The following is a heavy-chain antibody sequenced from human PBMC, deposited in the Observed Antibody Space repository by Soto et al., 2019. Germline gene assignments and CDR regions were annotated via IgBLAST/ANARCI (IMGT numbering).Heavy chain of an antibody. CDR2: ISGSGGST. J-gene: IGHJ4*02. D-gene: IGHD3-16*01. Sequence: GGSLRLSCAASGFTFSSYAMSWVRQAPGKGLEWVSAISGSGGSTYYADSVKGRFTISRDNSKNTVYLQMNSLRAEDTAVYYCAKIIGWVPYFFDFWGQGTMVTFSS. CDR3: AKIIGWVPYFFDF. CDR1: GFTFSSYA. V-gene: IGHV3-23*01.